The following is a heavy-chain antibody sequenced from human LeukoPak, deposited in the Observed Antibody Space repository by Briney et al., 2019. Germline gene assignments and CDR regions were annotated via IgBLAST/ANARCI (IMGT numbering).Heavy chain of an antibody. CDR2: IYHSGST. V-gene: IGHV4-30-2*01. J-gene: IGHJ5*02. CDR1: GGSISSGGYS. D-gene: IGHD3-10*01. CDR3: AGSLLRFGESSWFDP. Sequence: SETLSLTCAVSGGSISSGGYSWSWIRQPPGKGLEWIGYIYHSGSTYYNPSLKSRVTISVDRFKNQFSLKLSSVAAADTAGYYCAGSLLRFGESSWFDPWGQGTLVAVSS.